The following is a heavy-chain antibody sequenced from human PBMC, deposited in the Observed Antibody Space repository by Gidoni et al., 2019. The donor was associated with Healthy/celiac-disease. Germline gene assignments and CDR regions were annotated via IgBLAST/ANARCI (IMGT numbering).Heavy chain of an antibody. CDR3: ARDSSGFGWFDP. D-gene: IGHD3-22*01. Sequence: QLQLQESGSGLVKPSQNLSLPCAVSGGSISRGGYSWRWIRQPPGKGLEWIGYIYHSGSTYYNPSLKSRVTISVDRSKNQFSLKLSSVTAADTAVYYCARDSSGFGWFDPWGQGTLVTVSS. CDR2: IYHSGST. V-gene: IGHV4-30-2*01. CDR1: GGSISRGGYS. J-gene: IGHJ5*02.